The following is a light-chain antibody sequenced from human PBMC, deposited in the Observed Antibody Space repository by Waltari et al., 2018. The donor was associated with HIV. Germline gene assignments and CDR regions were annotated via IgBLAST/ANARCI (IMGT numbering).Light chain of an antibody. V-gene: IGLV1-51*02. CDR1: TSNIANNY. CDR3: GTWDTSLTAYV. Sequence: QSILTRPPSVSAAPGHNVTISCSGPTSNIANNYVSWYQHLPGTAPKLLIFENDKRPSEIPDRFSGSKSGTSATLGIIGLQPGDEADYYCGTWDTSLTAYVFTTGTKVSV. J-gene: IGLJ1*01. CDR2: END.